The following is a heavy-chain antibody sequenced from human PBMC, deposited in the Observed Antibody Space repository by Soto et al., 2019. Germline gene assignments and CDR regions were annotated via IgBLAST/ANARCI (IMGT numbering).Heavy chain of an antibody. J-gene: IGHJ4*02. CDR2: ITNTGITT. CDR1: GFDFSTHA. Sequence: GESLKISCAASGFDFSTHALTWVRQAPGRGLEWLSSITNTGITTHYADSVKGRFTISRENSRNTLHLQLNNLRVDDTAVYYCAKGFDYGDTKHIDHWGQGTLVTVSS. V-gene: IGHV3-23*01. CDR3: AKGFDYGDTKHIDH. D-gene: IGHD4-17*01.